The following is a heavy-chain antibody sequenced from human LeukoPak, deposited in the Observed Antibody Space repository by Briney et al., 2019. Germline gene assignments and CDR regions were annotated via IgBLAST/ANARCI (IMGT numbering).Heavy chain of an antibody. CDR1: GFTFSNYP. J-gene: IGHJ4*02. CDR3: ARDMFRGAPDYFDY. V-gene: IGHV3-30*10. Sequence: GGSLRLSCAASGFTFSNYPMHWVRQAPGKGPEWVAVIGYDALIKLYRDSVKGRFTISRDDSKNTLYLQMNGLRAEDSALYYCARDMFRGAPDYFDYWGQGTLVTVSS. D-gene: IGHD3-10*01. CDR2: IGYDALIK.